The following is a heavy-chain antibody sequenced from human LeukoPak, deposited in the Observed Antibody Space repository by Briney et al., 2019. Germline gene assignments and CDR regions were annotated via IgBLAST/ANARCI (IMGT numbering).Heavy chain of an antibody. Sequence: GGSLRLSCAASGFTFSSYAMHWVRQAPGKGLEWVAVISYDGSNKYYADSVKGRFTISRDNSKNTLYLQMNSLRAEDTAVYYCAKSGASYYYDSSGYRTRYYMDVWGKGTTVTISS. D-gene: IGHD3-22*01. V-gene: IGHV3-30*04. J-gene: IGHJ6*03. CDR1: GFTFSSYA. CDR2: ISYDGSNK. CDR3: AKSGASYYYDSSGYRTRYYMDV.